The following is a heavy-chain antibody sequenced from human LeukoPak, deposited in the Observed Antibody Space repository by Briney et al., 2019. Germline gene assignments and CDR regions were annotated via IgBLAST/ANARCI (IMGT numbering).Heavy chain of an antibody. CDR3: AKEDVITMIVVVITTGFDY. Sequence: GGSLRLSCASSGFTFSSYWMTWVRQAPGKGLEWVANIKQDGSEKYYVDSVKGRFTISRDNSKNTLYLQMNSLRAEDTAVYYCAKEDVITMIVVVITTGFDYWGQGTLVTVSS. CDR1: GFTFSSYW. D-gene: IGHD3-22*01. CDR2: IKQDGSEK. J-gene: IGHJ4*02. V-gene: IGHV3-7*01.